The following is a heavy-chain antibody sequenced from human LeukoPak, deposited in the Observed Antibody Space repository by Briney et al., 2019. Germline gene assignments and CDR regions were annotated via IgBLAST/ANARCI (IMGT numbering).Heavy chain of an antibody. CDR1: GYTLTELS. Sequence: ASVKVSCKVSGYTLTELSMHWVRQAPGKGLEWMGGFDPEDGETIYAQKFQGRVTMTEDTSTDTAYMELSSLRSENTAVYYCATDPGYCSGGSCYFFDPWGQGTLVTVSS. V-gene: IGHV1-24*01. CDR2: FDPEDGET. D-gene: IGHD2-15*01. J-gene: IGHJ5*02. CDR3: ATDPGYCSGGSCYFFDP.